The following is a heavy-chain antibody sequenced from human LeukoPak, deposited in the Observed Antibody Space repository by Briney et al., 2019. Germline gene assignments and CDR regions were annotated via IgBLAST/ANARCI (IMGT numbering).Heavy chain of an antibody. D-gene: IGHD5-12*01. CDR1: GDSIRTYH. CDR3: ARGLVAKQLDF. V-gene: IGHV4-59*12. CDR2: IYYSGTT. Sequence: PSETLSLTCTVSGDSIRTYHWSWIRQPPGKGLEWIGYIYYSGTTDYNPSLESRVTLSLDTSKNQFSLKLSSVTAADTAVYYCARGLVAKQLDFWGQGTLVTVSS. J-gene: IGHJ4*02.